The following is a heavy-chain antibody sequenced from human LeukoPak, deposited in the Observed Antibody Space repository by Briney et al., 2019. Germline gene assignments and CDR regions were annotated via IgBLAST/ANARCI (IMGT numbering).Heavy chain of an antibody. CDR1: GFTFSTYE. J-gene: IGHJ3*02. CDR2: IGSRPTTT. V-gene: IGHV3-48*03. D-gene: IGHD5-12*01. CDR3: ATSGAYEISWAFNI. Sequence: AGGSLRLSCEGSGFTFSTYEMNWVRQAPGKGLEWVSYIGSRPTTTYYADSVRGRFIISRDNTKNSVYLQMTSMRDDDAADYYCATSGAYEISWAFNIWGQGTMVAVSS.